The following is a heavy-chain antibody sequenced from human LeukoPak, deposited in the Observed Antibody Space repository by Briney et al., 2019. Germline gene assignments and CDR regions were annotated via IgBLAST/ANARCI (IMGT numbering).Heavy chain of an antibody. D-gene: IGHD5-18*01. CDR1: GGTFSSYT. V-gene: IGHV1-69*13. CDR2: IIPIFGTA. CDR3: ARGRGVVDTSLTPFDY. Sequence: RASVKVSCKASGGTFSSYTISWVRQAPGQGLEWMGGIIPIFGTANYAQKFQGRVTITADESTSTAYMELSSLRSEDTAVYYCARGRGVVDTSLTPFDYWGQGTLVTVSS. J-gene: IGHJ4*02.